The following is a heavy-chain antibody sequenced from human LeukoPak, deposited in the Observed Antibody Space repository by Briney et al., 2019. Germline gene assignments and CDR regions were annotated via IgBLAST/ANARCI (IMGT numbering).Heavy chain of an antibody. Sequence: SETLSLTCTVSGGSISSGGYYWSWIRQHPGKGLEWIGYIYHSGNTNYNPSLKSRVTISVDTSKSQLSLKLNSVTAADTAVYYCARDRNYYDSSGYYFANWGQGTLVTVSS. D-gene: IGHD3-22*01. CDR2: IYHSGNT. V-gene: IGHV4-61*08. CDR1: GGSISSGGYY. J-gene: IGHJ4*02. CDR3: ARDRNYYDSSGYYFAN.